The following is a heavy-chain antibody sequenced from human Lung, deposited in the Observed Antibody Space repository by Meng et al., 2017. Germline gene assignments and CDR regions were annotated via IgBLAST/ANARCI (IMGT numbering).Heavy chain of an antibody. Sequence: VQLVGAGGGVVQPGKSLRVSCEASGFSFRSYGMHWVRQAPGKGLEWVAVIWNDGSNQYYADSVKGRFSISRDNSKNTLFLQMNSLRAEDTAMYFCARDERATQFEYWGQGTLVTASS. CDR2: IWNDGSNQ. CDR3: ARDERATQFEY. CDR1: GFSFRSYG. V-gene: IGHV3-33*01. J-gene: IGHJ4*02.